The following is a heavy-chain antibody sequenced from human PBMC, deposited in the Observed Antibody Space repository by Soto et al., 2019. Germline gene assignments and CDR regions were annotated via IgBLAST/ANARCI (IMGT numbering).Heavy chain of an antibody. CDR2: IYPGDSDS. D-gene: IGHD6-25*01. CDR1: GYNFSNYW. V-gene: IGHV5-51*01. CDR3: ARLKPSAHWAATCDT. Sequence: GESLKISCQGSGYNFSNYWLGWVRQRPGKGLEWMGLIYPGDSDSKYNQSFQGQVTVSADKSISTAYLEWGSLRPADSGIYYCARLKPSAHWAATCDTWGLGTPVTVSS. J-gene: IGHJ5*02.